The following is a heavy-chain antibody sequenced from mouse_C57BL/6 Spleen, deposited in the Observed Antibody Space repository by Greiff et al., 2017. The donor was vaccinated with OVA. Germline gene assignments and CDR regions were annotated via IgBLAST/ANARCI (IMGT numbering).Heavy chain of an antibody. J-gene: IGHJ1*03. Sequence: VQLQQSGAELVRPGASVTLSCKASGYTFTDYEMHWVKQTPVHGLEWIGAIDPETGGTAYNQKFKGKAILTADKSSSTAYMDLRSLTSEDSAVYYCTSLITTVVNWYFDVWGTGTTVTVSS. CDR1: GYTFTDYE. D-gene: IGHD1-1*01. V-gene: IGHV1-15*01. CDR2: IDPETGGT. CDR3: TSLITTVVNWYFDV.